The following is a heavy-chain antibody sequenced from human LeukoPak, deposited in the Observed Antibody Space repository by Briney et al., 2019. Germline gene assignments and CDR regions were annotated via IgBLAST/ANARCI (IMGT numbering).Heavy chain of an antibody. CDR2: ITNDGSRQ. D-gene: IGHD2-8*02. CDR3: AKSPGTGGYSYFDY. V-gene: IGHV3-30*02. CDR1: IFVFSEYY. J-gene: IGHJ4*02. Sequence: GGSLRLSCVPSIFVFSEYYMHWVRLAPGKGLEWLAVITNDGSRQFYADSVKGRFTVSRDNSKNTLFLQMNSPRPEDTAVYYCAKSPGTGGYSYFDYWGQGTLVTVSS.